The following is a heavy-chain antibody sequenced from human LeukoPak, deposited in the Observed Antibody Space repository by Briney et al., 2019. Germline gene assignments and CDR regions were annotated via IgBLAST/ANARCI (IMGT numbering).Heavy chain of an antibody. CDR1: GGSFSGCY. D-gene: IGHD3-22*01. CDR3: ARGPSERYYESSGYYYFDY. J-gene: IGHJ4*02. V-gene: IGHV4-34*01. Sequence: PSETLSLTCAVYGGSFSGCYWTWIRQPPGKGPEWIGEINYSGRTNYNPSLKSRVTISVDTSRNQFSLKVSSVTAADTAVYYCARGPSERYYESSGYYYFDYWGQGTLVTVSS. CDR2: INYSGRT.